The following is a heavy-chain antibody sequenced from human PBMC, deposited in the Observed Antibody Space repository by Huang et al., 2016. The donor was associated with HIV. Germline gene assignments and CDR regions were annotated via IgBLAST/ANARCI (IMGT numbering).Heavy chain of an antibody. D-gene: IGHD5-12*01. CDR2: ISNDGTTT. Sequence: QGQLVESGGGVVRPGRSLRLSCAASGLSFSNYAMHWVRQAPGNRLEWVTFISNDGTTTYYANSVKGRFTISRDNFKNTLYLQMNRLRGDDTAVYYCTREYTVAGAFDIWGQGTMVTVSS. V-gene: IGHV3-30-3*01. CDR3: TREYTVAGAFDI. CDR1: GLSFSNYA. J-gene: IGHJ3*02.